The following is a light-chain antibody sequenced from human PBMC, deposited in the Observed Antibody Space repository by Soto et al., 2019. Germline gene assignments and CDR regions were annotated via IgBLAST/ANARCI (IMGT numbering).Light chain of an antibody. CDR1: QDISNY. V-gene: IGKV1-33*01. J-gene: IGKJ5*01. CDR3: QQYDNLPF. CDR2: DAS. Sequence: DIQMTQSPSSLSASVGDRVTITCQASQDISNYLNWYQQKPGKAPKLLIYDASNLETGAPSRFSGSGSGTDFTFTISSLQPEDIATHYCQQYDNLPFFGQGTRLEIK.